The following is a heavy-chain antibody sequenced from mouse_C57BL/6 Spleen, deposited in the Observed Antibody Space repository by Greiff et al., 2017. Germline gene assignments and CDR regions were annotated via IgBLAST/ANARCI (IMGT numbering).Heavy chain of an antibody. Sequence: QVQLQQPGAELVMPGASVKLSCKASGYTFTSYWMHWVKQRPGQGLEWIGEIDPSDSYTNYNQKFKGKSTLTVDKSSSTAYMQLSSLTSEDSAVYYCARIYSNPYYYAMDYWGQGTSVTVSS. CDR2: IDPSDSYT. J-gene: IGHJ4*01. CDR3: ARIYSNPYYYAMDY. V-gene: IGHV1-69*01. CDR1: GYTFTSYW. D-gene: IGHD2-5*01.